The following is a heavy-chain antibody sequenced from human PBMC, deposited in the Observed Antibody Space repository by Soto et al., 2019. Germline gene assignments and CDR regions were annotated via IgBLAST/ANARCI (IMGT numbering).Heavy chain of an antibody. J-gene: IGHJ6*02. Sequence: PSQTLSLTCAVCGGSFSGYSWSWIRQPPGKGLEWIGEINHSGSTNYNPSLKSRVTISVDTSKNQFSLKLSSVTAAHTAVYYCAREQRGYYYYGKDVWRQGTTVTVSS. CDR3: AREQRGYYYYGKDV. CDR2: INHSGST. D-gene: IGHD3-10*01. CDR1: GGSFSGYS. V-gene: IGHV4-34*01.